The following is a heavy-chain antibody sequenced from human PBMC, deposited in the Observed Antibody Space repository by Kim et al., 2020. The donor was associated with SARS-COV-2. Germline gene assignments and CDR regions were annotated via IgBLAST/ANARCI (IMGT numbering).Heavy chain of an antibody. D-gene: IGHD6-13*01. J-gene: IGHJ6*03. V-gene: IGHV1-8*01. CDR2: MNPNSGNT. Sequence: ASVKVSCKASGYTFTSYDINWVRQATGQGLEWMGWMNPNSGNTGYEQKFQGRVTMTRNTSISTAYMELSSLRSEDTAVYYCARGFRAAAEPFHYYYYMDGWGKGTTVTVSS. CDR3: ARGFRAAAEPFHYYYYMDG. CDR1: GYTFTSYD.